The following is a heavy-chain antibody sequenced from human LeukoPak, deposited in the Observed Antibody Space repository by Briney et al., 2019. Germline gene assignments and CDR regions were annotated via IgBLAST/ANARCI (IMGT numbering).Heavy chain of an antibody. J-gene: IGHJ5*02. CDR1: GFLLSSYS. Sequence: GGSLRLSCVASGFLLSSYSMNWVRQAPGKGLEWVSYIDTSSPTTYYADSVKGRFTISRDNAKNSLYLQMNSLRAEDTAVYYCARGPPLFDPWGQGTLVTVSS. CDR2: IDTSSPTT. V-gene: IGHV3-48*01. CDR3: ARGPPLFDP.